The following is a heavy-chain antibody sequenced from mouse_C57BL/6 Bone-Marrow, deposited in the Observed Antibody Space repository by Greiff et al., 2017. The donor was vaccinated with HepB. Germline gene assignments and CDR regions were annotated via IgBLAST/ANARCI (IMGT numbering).Heavy chain of an antibody. J-gene: IGHJ2*01. CDR1: GYSITSGYY. V-gene: IGHV3-6*01. CDR3: ARDGATVVFDY. D-gene: IGHD1-1*01. Sequence: EVKLMESGPGLVKPSQSLSLTCSVTGYSITSGYYWNWIRQFPGNKLEWMGYISYDGSNNYNPSLKNRISITRDTSKNQFFLKLNSVTTEDTATYYCARDGATVVFDYWGQGTTLTVSS. CDR2: ISYDGSN.